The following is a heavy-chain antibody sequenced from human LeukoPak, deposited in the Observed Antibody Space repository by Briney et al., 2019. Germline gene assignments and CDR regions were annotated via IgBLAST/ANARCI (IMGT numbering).Heavy chain of an antibody. CDR3: ARSGAPKHYYFDY. CDR1: GFTFSSYG. J-gene: IGHJ4*02. V-gene: IGHV3-33*08. D-gene: IGHD3-10*01. Sequence: GGSLRLSCAASGFTFSSYGMHWVRQVPGKGLEWVALMSFDGMRKYYAAFVKGRFTISRDNSKNTLYLQMNSLRAEDTAVYYCARSGAPKHYYFDYWGQGTLVTVSS. CDR2: MSFDGMRK.